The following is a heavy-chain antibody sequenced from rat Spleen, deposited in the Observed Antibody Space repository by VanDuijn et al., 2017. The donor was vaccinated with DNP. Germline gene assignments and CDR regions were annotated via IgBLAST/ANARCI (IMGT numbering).Heavy chain of an antibody. Sequence: EVQLVESGGGLVQPGRSLKLSCAASGFTFSNYGMAWVRQVPGKGLEWLASITSNGGNTYYLDSVKGRFTISRDNAKDTLYLQMDSLRSEDTATYYCARLRGVFDYWGQGVMVTVSA. V-gene: IGHV5S13*01. CDR1: GFTFSNYG. J-gene: IGHJ2*01. D-gene: IGHD4-3*01. CDR3: ARLRGVFDY. CDR2: ITSNGGNT.